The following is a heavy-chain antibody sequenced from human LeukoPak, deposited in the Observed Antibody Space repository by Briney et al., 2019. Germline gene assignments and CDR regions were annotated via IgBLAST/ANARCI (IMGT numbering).Heavy chain of an antibody. D-gene: IGHD1-7*01. CDR3: ARTSNWNFAGD. J-gene: IGHJ4*02. V-gene: IGHV5-51*01. CDR2: IYPGESDT. CDR1: GYSFTSYW. Sequence: GESLKISCKGSGYSFTSYWIGWVRQMPGKGLEWMGIIYPGESDTRYSPSFQGQVTISAHKFISTAYLQWSSLKASDTAMYYCARTSNWNFAGDWGQGTLVTVSS.